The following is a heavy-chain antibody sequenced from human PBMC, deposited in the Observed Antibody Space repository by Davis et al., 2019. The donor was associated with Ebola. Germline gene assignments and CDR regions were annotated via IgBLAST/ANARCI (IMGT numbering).Heavy chain of an antibody. Sequence: GESLKISCAASGFTFSSYWMSWLRQAPGKGLEWVANIKQDGSEKYYVDSVKGRFTISRDNAKNSLYLQMNSLRVEDTAFYYCARGGRLGAIDYWGQGTLVTVSS. CDR1: GFTFSSYW. J-gene: IGHJ4*02. CDR3: ARGGRLGAIDY. D-gene: IGHD1-26*01. CDR2: IKQDGSEK. V-gene: IGHV3-7*01.